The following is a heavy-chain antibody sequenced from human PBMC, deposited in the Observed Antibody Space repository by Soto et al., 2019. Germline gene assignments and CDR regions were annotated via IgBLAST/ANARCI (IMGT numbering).Heavy chain of an antibody. Sequence: PGGSLRLSCAASGFTFSNYWMYWFRQPPGKGLVWVSRLDGEGSSTSYADSVEGRFTISRDNAKSTLYLQMNSLRVEDTAVYYCAKGRGGSGSLTPRVDFWGQGTLVTVSS. D-gene: IGHD3-10*01. CDR2: LDGEGSST. V-gene: IGHV3-74*01. J-gene: IGHJ4*02. CDR3: AKGRGGSGSLTPRVDF. CDR1: GFTFSNYW.